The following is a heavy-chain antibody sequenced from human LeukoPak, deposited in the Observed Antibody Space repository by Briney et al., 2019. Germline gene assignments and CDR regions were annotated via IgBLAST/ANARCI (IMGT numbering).Heavy chain of an antibody. Sequence: QPGRSLRLSCAASGFTFSSYAMPWVRQAPGKGLEWVAVISYDGSNKYYADSVKGRFTISRDNSKNTLYLQMNSLRAEDTAVYYCAKELYGDYAFDYWGQGTLVTVSS. D-gene: IGHD4-17*01. J-gene: IGHJ4*02. CDR3: AKELYGDYAFDY. CDR1: GFTFSSYA. V-gene: IGHV3-30-3*01. CDR2: ISYDGSNK.